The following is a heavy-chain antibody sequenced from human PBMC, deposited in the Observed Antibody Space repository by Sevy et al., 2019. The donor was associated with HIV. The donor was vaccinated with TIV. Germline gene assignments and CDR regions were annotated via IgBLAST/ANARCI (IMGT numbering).Heavy chain of an antibody. CDR2: ISYDGSNK. CDR3: AKPLGNCTNGVCLRLYYFDY. V-gene: IGHV3-30*18. CDR1: GSTFSSYG. D-gene: IGHD2-8*01. Sequence: GGSLRLSCAASGSTFSSYGMHWVRQAPGKGLEWVAVISYDGSNKYYADSVKGRFTISRDNSKNTLYLQMNSLRAEDTAVYYCAKPLGNCTNGVCLRLYYFDYWGQGTLVTVSS. J-gene: IGHJ4*02.